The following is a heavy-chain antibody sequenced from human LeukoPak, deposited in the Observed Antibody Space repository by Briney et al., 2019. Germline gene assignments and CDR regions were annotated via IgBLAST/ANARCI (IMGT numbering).Heavy chain of an antibody. V-gene: IGHV3-23*01. CDR3: AKDPAYYDFWSGYNNWFDP. Sequence: GGSLRLSCAASGFTFSSYAMSWVRQAPGKGLEWVSAISGSGGSTYYADSVKGRFTISRDNSKNTLYLQMNSLRAEDTAVYYRAKDPAYYDFWSGYNNWFDPWGQGTLVSVSS. J-gene: IGHJ5*02. CDR2: ISGSGGST. D-gene: IGHD3-3*01. CDR1: GFTFSSYA.